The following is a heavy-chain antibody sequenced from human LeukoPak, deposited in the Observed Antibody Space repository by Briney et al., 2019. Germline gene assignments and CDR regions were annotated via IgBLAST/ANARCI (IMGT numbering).Heavy chain of an antibody. V-gene: IGHV1-18*01. Sequence: GASVKVSCKASGDTFTSYGISWVRQAPGQGLEWMGWISAYNGNTNYAQKLEGRVTMTTDTSTSTAYMDLRSLRSDDTAVYYCARTCSASCPYWYFDLWGRGTLVTVSS. CDR3: ARTCSASCPYWYFDL. J-gene: IGHJ2*01. CDR1: GDTFTSYG. CDR2: ISAYNGNT. D-gene: IGHD2-2*01.